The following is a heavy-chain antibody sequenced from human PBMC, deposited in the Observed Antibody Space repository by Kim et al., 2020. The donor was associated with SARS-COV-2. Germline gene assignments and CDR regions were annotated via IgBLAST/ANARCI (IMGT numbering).Heavy chain of an antibody. CDR2: ITSKSDGETR. CDR3: TTIRAYTSWSPGS. V-gene: IGHV3-15*01. Sequence: GGSLRLSCAASGLTFSNAWMNWVRQAPGKGLEWVGRITSKSDGETRDYAAPVKGRFTISRDDSKNMLYLQMNSLKTEDTALYYCTTIRAYTSWSPGSWGQGTLVTVSS. J-gene: IGHJ4*02. D-gene: IGHD2-2*01. CDR1: GLTFSNAW.